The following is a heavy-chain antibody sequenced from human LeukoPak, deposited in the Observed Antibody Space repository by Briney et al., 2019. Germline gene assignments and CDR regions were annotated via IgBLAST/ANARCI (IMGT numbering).Heavy chain of an antibody. Sequence: PSETLSLTCTVSGGSISSYYWSWIRQPPGKGLEWIGYIYYSGSTNYNPSLKSRVTISVDTSKNQFSLKLSSVTAADTAVYYCARPLWGSEGAFDIWGQGTMVTVSS. J-gene: IGHJ3*02. D-gene: IGHD7-27*01. CDR2: IYYSGST. CDR3: ARPLWGSEGAFDI. CDR1: GGSISSYY. V-gene: IGHV4-59*08.